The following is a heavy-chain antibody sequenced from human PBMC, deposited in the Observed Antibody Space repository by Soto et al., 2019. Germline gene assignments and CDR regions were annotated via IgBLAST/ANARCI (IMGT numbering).Heavy chain of an antibody. CDR1: GASISTNNW. J-gene: IGHJ4*02. Sequence: QVQLQESGPGLVKPSGTLSLTCAVSGASISTNNWWCWGRQPPGKGVDWGGENYHSGSTNYHPSLKSRVTISVDKSRNQFSLKLSSVTAADTAVYYCARRWGEGRVDSWGQGTLVTVSS. V-gene: IGHV4-4*02. CDR3: ARRWGEGRVDS. CDR2: NYHSGST. D-gene: IGHD3-10*01.